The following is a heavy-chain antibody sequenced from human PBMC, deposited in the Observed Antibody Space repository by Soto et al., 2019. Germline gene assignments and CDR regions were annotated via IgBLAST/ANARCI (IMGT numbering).Heavy chain of an antibody. D-gene: IGHD4-17*01. J-gene: IGHJ6*02. CDR2: ISHDGSNK. Sequence: QVQLVESGGGVVQPGRSLRLSCAASGFTFSSYAMHWVRQAPGKGLEWVAVISHDGSNKYYADSVKGRFTISRDNSKNTLYLQMNSLRAEDTAVYYCARDRGYGDYFDYYYYYGMDVWGQGTTVTVSS. V-gene: IGHV3-30-3*01. CDR3: ARDRGYGDYFDYYYYYGMDV. CDR1: GFTFSSYA.